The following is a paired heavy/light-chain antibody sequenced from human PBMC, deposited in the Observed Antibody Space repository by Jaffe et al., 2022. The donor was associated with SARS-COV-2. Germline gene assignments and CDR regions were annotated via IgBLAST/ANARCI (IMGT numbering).Heavy chain of an antibody. D-gene: IGHD3-9*01. J-gene: IGHJ6*03. CDR3: SREEPYFDRFSYYYMDV. Sequence: EVQLVESGGGLVQPGRSLRLTCTGSGFTFGGYAVNWIRQAPGKGLEWVGFIRSKAYGGTTEYAASVRGRFTISREDSKSTAYLQMSSLKTEDTGVYYCSREEPYFDRFSYYYMDVWGNGTAVTVSS. CDR1: GFTFGGYA. CDR2: IRSKAYGGTT. V-gene: IGHV3-49*03.
Light chain of an antibody. CDR3: NTRDTSGVHWV. CDR2: GRN. Sequence: SSELTQDPAVSVPLGQTVRITCQGDSLRSYFASWYQQRPGQAPVLVIYGRNRRPSGIPDRFSGSSSGDTASLTIAGAQAEDEADFYCNTRDTSGVHWVFGGGTKLTVL. V-gene: IGLV3-19*01. CDR1: SLRSYF. J-gene: IGLJ3*02.